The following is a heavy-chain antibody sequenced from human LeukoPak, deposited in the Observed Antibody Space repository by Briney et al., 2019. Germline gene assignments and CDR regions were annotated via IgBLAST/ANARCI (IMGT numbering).Heavy chain of an antibody. J-gene: IGHJ6*02. CDR3: ASGESQAEGRDYYYYYGMDV. D-gene: IGHD3-10*01. CDR2: INPNSGGT. Sequence: ASVKVSCKASGYTFTGYYMHWVRQAPGQGLEWMGWINPNSGGTNYAQKFQGRVTMTRDTSISTAYMELSRLRSDDTAVYYCASGESQAEGRDYYYYYGMDVWGQGTTVTVSS. CDR1: GYTFTGYY. V-gene: IGHV1-2*02.